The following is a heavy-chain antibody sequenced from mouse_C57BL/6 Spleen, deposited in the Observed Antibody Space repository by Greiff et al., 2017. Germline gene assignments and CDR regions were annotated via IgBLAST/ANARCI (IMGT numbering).Heavy chain of an antibody. D-gene: IGHD1-1*01. CDR1: GYTFTDYY. CDR3: AIYGSSPMDY. V-gene: IGHV1-76*01. CDR2: IYPGSGNT. J-gene: IGHJ4*01. Sequence: LVESGAELVRPGASVKLSCKASGYTFTDYYINWVKQRPGQGLEWIARIYPGSGNTYYNEKFKGKATLTAEKSSSTAYMQLSSLTSEDSAVYFCAIYGSSPMDYWGQGTSVTVSS.